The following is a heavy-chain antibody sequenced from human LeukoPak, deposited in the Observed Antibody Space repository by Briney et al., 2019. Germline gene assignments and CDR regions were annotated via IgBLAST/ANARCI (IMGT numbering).Heavy chain of an antibody. Sequence: GGSLRLSCAASGFTFGSYGMHWVRQAPGKGLEWVAVISYDGSNKYYADSVKGRFTISRDNSKNTLYLQMNSLRAEDTAVYYCARDAHFNDFHAGMDVWGQGTTVTVSS. D-gene: IGHD3-3*01. J-gene: IGHJ6*02. V-gene: IGHV3-30*03. CDR3: ARDAHFNDFHAGMDV. CDR1: GFTFGSYG. CDR2: ISYDGSNK.